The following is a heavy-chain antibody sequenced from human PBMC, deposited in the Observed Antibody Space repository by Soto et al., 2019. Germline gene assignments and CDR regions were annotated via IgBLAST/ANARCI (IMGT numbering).Heavy chain of an antibody. CDR1: GFSLSTSGMC. J-gene: IGHJ4*02. D-gene: IGHD4-17*01. CDR2: IDWDDDK. Sequence: SGPKLGNPKQSLTLNCTFSGFSLSTSGMCVSWIRQPPGKALEWLARIDWDDDKYYSTSLKTRLTISKDTSKNQVVLTMTNMDPVDTATYYCARSSYMTTVTPFDYWGQGTLVTVSS. CDR3: ARSSYMTTVTPFDY. V-gene: IGHV2-70*11.